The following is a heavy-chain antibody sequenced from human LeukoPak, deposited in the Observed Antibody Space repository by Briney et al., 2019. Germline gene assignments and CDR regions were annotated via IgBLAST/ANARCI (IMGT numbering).Heavy chain of an antibody. CDR2: IYYSGST. J-gene: IGHJ3*02. V-gene: IGHV4-39*02. D-gene: IGHD6-19*01. Sequence: SETLSLTCTVSGGSISSSSYYWGWIRQPPGKGLEWIGSIYYSGSTYYNPSLKSRVTISVDTSKNQFSLKLSSVTAADTAVYYCAREAGSSGWYGNDAFDIWGQGTMVTVSS. CDR3: AREAGSSGWYGNDAFDI. CDR1: GGSISSSSYY.